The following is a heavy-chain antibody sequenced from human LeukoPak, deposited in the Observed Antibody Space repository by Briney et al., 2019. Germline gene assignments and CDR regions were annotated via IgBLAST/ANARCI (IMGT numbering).Heavy chain of an antibody. Sequence: SQTLSLTCAVSGGSISSGGYSWSWIRQPPGKGLEWIGYIYHSGSTYYNPSLKSRVTISVDRSKNQFSLKLSSVTAADTAVYYCARDHPSGYYFDYWGRGTLVTVSS. CDR2: IYHSGST. V-gene: IGHV4-30-2*01. CDR3: ARDHPSGYYFDY. CDR1: GGSISSGGYS. J-gene: IGHJ4*02. D-gene: IGHD5-12*01.